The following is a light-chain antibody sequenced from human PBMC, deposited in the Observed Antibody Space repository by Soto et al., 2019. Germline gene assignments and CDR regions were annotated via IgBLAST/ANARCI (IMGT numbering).Light chain of an antibody. V-gene: IGLV2-11*01. CDR1: SSDVGCYNY. J-gene: IGLJ1*01. CDR3: CSYAGSYTWV. Sequence: QSALTQPRSVSGSPGQSVTISCTGTSSDVGCYNYVSWYQQHPGKAPTLMIYDVSKRPSGVPDRFSGSKSGNTASLTISGLQAEDEADYYCCSYAGSYTWVFGTGTKLTVL. CDR2: DVS.